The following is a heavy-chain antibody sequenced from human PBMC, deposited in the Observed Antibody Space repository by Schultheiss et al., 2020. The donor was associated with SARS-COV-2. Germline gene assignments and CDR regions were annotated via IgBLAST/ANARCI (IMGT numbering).Heavy chain of an antibody. CDR3: ARGGSTAPYYYYGMDV. CDR1: GGTFSSYA. CDR2: MNPNSGNT. J-gene: IGHJ6*02. Sequence: ASVKVSCKASGGTFSSYAISWVRQAPGQGLEWMGWMNPNSGNTGYAQKFQGRVTMTRNTSISTAYMELSSLRSEDTAVYYCARGGSTAPYYYYGMDVWGQGTTVTVSS. V-gene: IGHV1-8*02. D-gene: IGHD2-21*02.